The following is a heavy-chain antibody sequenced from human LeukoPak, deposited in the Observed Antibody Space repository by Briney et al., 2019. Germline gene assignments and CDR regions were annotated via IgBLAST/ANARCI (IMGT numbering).Heavy chain of an antibody. V-gene: IGHV1-8*01. CDR2: MNPNSGNT. J-gene: IGHJ5*02. CDR3: ATTPSSSLRFDP. Sequence: GASVKVSCKASGYTFTSYDINWVRQATGQGLEWMGWMNPNSGNTGYAQKFQGRVTMTEDTSTDTAYMELSSLRSEDTAVYYCATTPSSSLRFDPWGQGTLVTVSS. CDR1: GYTFTSYD. D-gene: IGHD6-6*01.